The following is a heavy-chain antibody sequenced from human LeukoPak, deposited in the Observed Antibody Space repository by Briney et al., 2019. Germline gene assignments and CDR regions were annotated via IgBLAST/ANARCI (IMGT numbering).Heavy chain of an antibody. CDR2: IYYSGGT. Sequence: SETLSLTCTVSGGSFSNYFWSWIRQPPGKGLEWIGYIYYSGGTNYNPSLKSRVTISVDTSKNQFSLKLSSVTAADTAVYYCAGPSRSVSTAGAFDFWGRGTMVTVSS. CDR3: AGPSRSVSTAGAFDF. D-gene: IGHD5/OR15-5a*01. J-gene: IGHJ3*01. V-gene: IGHV4-59*01. CDR1: GGSFSNYF.